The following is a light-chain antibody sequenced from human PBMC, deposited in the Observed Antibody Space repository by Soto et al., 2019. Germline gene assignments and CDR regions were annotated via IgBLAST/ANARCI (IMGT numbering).Light chain of an antibody. V-gene: IGKV3-11*01. CDR1: QSVSND. Sequence: EIVLTQSPATLSLSPGERATLSCRASQSVSNDLVWYHQKPGQAPRVLIYSASNRATGIPARFSGSGSGTDFTLTISSLEPEDFAVYSCRRLTKWPRTFGGGTKVEMK. CDR3: RRLTKWPRT. J-gene: IGKJ4*01. CDR2: SAS.